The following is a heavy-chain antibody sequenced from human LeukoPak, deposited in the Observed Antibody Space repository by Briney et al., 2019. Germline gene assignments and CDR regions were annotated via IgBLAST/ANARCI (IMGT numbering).Heavy chain of an antibody. D-gene: IGHD3-10*01. Sequence: SETLSLTCAVYGGSFRGYYWSWIRQPPGKVLEWIGSIYHSGSTYYNPSLKSRVTISVDTSKNQFSLKLSSVTAADTAVYYCARNEYYYGSGSYFIDPWGQGTLVTVSS. CDR2: IYHSGST. V-gene: IGHV4-34*01. J-gene: IGHJ5*02. CDR3: ARNEYYYGSGSYFIDP. CDR1: GGSFRGYY.